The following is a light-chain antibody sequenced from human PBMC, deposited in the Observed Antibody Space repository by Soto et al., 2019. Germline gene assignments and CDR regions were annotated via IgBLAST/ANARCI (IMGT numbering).Light chain of an antibody. J-gene: IGLJ1*01. CDR3: AAWDDSLTGLNV. V-gene: IGLV1-44*01. CDR1: SSNIGRNT. Sequence: QAVVSQPPSASGTPEQRVAISCSGSSSNIGRNTVNWYQQLPGTAPKLLIFNNNQRPSGVPDRFSGSKSGTSASLAISGLQSEDEADYYCAAWDDSLTGLNVFGTGTKVTVL. CDR2: NNN.